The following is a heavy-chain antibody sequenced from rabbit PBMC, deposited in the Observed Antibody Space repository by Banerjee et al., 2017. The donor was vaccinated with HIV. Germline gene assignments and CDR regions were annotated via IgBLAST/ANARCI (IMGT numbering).Heavy chain of an antibody. D-gene: IGHD1-1*01. CDR2: IAGSSVGFT. V-gene: IGHV1S40*01. Sequence: QSLEESGGDLVKPGASLTLTCTASGFSFNNNDYMCWVRQAPGKGLEWISCIAGSSVGFTYSATWAKGRFTCSKTSSTTVTLQVTSLTAADTATYFCARDLTGVIGWNFGWWGPGTLVTVS. CDR3: ARDLTGVIGWNFGW. J-gene: IGHJ4*01. CDR1: GFSFNNNDY.